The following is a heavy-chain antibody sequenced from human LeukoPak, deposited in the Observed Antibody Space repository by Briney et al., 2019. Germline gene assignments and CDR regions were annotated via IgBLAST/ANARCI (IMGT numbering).Heavy chain of an antibody. D-gene: IGHD3-22*01. CDR3: ATQPHRMIPY. Sequence: GASVKVSCKASGYTFTDYYMHWVQQAPGKGLEWMGRVDPEDGETIYAEKFQGRVTITADTSTDTAYMELSSLRSEDTAVHYCATQPHRMIPYWGQGTLVTVSS. CDR2: VDPEDGET. CDR1: GYTFTDYY. V-gene: IGHV1-69-2*01. J-gene: IGHJ4*02.